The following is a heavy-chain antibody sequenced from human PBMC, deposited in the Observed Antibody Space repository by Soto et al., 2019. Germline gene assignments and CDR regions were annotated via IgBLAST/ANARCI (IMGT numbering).Heavy chain of an antibody. Sequence: SVKVSCKASGYTFTSYYMHWVRQAPGQGLEWMGGIIPRSATSNYAQKFQGRVTITADESTSTAYMELSSLRSEDTAVYYCAREGLVLVPTTVNSDYYYYAMDVWGQGTTVTVSS. CDR1: GYTFTSYY. CDR3: AREGLVLVPTTVNSDYYYYAMDV. V-gene: IGHV1-69*13. J-gene: IGHJ6*02. CDR2: IIPRSATS. D-gene: IGHD2-2*01.